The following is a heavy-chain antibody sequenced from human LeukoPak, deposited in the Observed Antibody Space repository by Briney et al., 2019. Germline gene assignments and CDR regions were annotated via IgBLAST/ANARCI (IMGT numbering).Heavy chain of an antibody. V-gene: IGHV4-34*01. CDR3: ARDIHSVAFDI. Sequence: SETLSLTCAVYGGSFSGYYWSWIRQPPGKGLEWIGEINHSGSTNYNPSLKSRVTISVDTSKNQFSLKLSSVTAADTAVYYCARDIHSVAFDIWGQGTMVTVSS. J-gene: IGHJ3*02. CDR1: GGSFSGYY. CDR2: INHSGST.